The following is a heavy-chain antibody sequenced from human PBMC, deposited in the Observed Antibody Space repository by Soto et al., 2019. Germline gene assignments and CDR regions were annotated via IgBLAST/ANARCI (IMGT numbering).Heavy chain of an antibody. V-gene: IGHV1-69*06. CDR2: IIPIFGTA. J-gene: IGHJ4*02. Sequence: QVQLVQSGAEVKKPGSSVKVSCKASGGTFSSYAISWVRQAPGQGLEWMGGIIPIFGTANYAQKFQGRVTITADKSTRTAYMEMSSLRSEDTAVYYCARVSLRDSSGYYYGEFYDWGQGTLVTVSS. CDR3: ARVSLRDSSGYYYGEFYD. D-gene: IGHD3-22*01. CDR1: GGTFSSYA.